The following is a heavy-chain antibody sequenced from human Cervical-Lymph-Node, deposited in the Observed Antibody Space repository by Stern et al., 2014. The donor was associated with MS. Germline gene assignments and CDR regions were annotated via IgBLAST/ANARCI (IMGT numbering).Heavy chain of an antibody. Sequence: VQLVESGPGLVKPSQTLSLTCTVSGGSISSGGYYWSWIRQHPGKGLEWIGYIYYSGSTYYNPSLKSRVTISVDTSKNQFSLKLSSVTAADTAVYYCARNNVLLWFGEGNWFDPWGQGTLVTVSS. V-gene: IGHV4-31*03. CDR3: ARNNVLLWFGEGNWFDP. CDR2: IYYSGST. J-gene: IGHJ5*02. D-gene: IGHD3-10*01. CDR1: GGSISSGGYY.